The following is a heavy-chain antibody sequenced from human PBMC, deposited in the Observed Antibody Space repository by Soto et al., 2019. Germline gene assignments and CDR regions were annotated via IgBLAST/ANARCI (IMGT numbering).Heavy chain of an antibody. CDR1: GGTFDHAA. CDR3: ARQIFAADY. Sequence: QVQLVQSGAEVKKPGSSVKVSCEAPGGTFDHAAITWVRRAPGQGLEWVGGINPMFNSTHYAQKFQGRVTITADAVTSTAFMELRGLTSDDTAVYYCARQIFAADYWGQGTLLVVSS. V-gene: IGHV1-69*01. D-gene: IGHD3-9*01. CDR2: INPMFNST. J-gene: IGHJ4*02.